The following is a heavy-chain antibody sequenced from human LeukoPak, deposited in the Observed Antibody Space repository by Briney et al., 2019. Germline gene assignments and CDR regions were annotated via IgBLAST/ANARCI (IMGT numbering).Heavy chain of an antibody. D-gene: IGHD5-12*01. CDR3: ARVVYSGYDFRGAMDV. CDR1: GDSVNSGAYY. Sequence: SETLSLTCTVSGDSVNSGAYYWSWLRQPAGKEPEWIGRIYPLETTNYNPSLKSRVAISVDTSKNQFSLKLSSVTAADTAVYYCARVVYSGYDFRGAMDVWGKGTTVTVSS. J-gene: IGHJ6*03. V-gene: IGHV4-61*02. CDR2: IYPLETT.